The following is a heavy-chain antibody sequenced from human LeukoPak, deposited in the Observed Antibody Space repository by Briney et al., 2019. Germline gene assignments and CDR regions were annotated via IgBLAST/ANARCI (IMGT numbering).Heavy chain of an antibody. CDR3: ASSFYYDSRDY. CDR1: GGSFSGYF. J-gene: IGHJ4*02. V-gene: IGHV4-34*01. Sequence: SETLSLTCVVYGGSFSGYFWSWIRQPPGKGLEWIGEITPSGSTNYSPSLKSRVSISIDTSKKKLSLRLTSVTAADSAVYYCASSFYYDSRDYWGQGTLVTGSS. CDR2: ITPSGST. D-gene: IGHD3-22*01.